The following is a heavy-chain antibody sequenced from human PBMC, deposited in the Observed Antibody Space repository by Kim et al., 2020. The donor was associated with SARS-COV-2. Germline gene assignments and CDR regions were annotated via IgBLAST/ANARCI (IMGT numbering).Heavy chain of an antibody. V-gene: IGHV3-33*01. CDR3: ARAVAGPADANNWFDP. Sequence: GGSLRLSCAASGFTFSSYGIHWVRQAPGKGLEWVAVIWYDGSNKYYADSVKGRFTISRDNSKNTLYLQMNSLRAEDTAVYYCARAVAGPADANNWFDPWGQGTLVTVSS. D-gene: IGHD6-19*01. CDR1: GFTFSSYG. J-gene: IGHJ5*02. CDR2: IWYDGSNK.